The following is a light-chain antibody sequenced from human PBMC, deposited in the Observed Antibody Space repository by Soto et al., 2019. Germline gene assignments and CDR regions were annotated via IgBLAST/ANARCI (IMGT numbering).Light chain of an antibody. CDR1: QSISNY. Sequence: DMEMTQSPSSLSASVGDRVTITCRASQSISNYLNWYQHKPGKVPKLLIYAASSLQSGVPTRFSGSGSGTDFTLTINSLQPEDFAPDYWQQSYGTPLTFGGGTKIEIK. CDR3: QQSYGTPLT. CDR2: AAS. J-gene: IGKJ4*01. V-gene: IGKV1-39*01.